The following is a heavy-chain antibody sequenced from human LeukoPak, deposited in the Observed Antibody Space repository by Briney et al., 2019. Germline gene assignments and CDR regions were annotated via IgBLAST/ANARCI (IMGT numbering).Heavy chain of an antibody. V-gene: IGHV4-61*02. CDR1: GGSISSGSYY. CDR2: IYTSGST. Sequence: PSQTLSLTCTVSGGSISSGSYYWSWIRQPAGKGLEWIGRIYTSGSTNYNPSLKSRVTISVDTSKNQFSLKLSSVTAADTAVYYCARESRTGYSSSWYSINFDYWGQGTLVTVSS. D-gene: IGHD6-13*01. CDR3: ARESRTGYSSSWYSINFDY. J-gene: IGHJ4*02.